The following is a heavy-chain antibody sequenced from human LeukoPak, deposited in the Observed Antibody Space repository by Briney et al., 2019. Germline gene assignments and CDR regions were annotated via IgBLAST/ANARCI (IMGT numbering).Heavy chain of an antibody. Sequence: SVKVSCKASGGTFSSYAISWVRQAPGQGLEWMGGIIPIFGTANYAQKFQGRVTITADKSTSTAYMELSSLRSEDTAVYYCARAGYFGYYYDSSGPSRYMDVWGKGTTVTVSS. CDR2: IIPIFGTA. D-gene: IGHD3-22*01. V-gene: IGHV1-69*06. CDR3: ARAGYFGYYYDSSGPSRYMDV. CDR1: GGTFSSYA. J-gene: IGHJ6*03.